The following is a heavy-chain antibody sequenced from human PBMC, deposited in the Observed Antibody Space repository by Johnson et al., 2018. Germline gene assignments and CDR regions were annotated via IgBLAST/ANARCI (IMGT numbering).Heavy chain of an antibody. CDR1: GGSISSRSFY. CDR2: IYYSGSL. V-gene: IGHV4-39*07. CDR3: MREVGGIAAAGIDF. D-gene: IGHD6-13*01. J-gene: IGHJ4*02. Sequence: QVQLQESGPGLVKPSETLSLTCTVSGGSISSRSFYWGWIRQPPGKGLEWIGSIYYSGSLYYNPSIKTRVTISADRSNHQFSLKLTPVTAADTAVYYCMREVGGIAAAGIDFWGQGTLVTVSS.